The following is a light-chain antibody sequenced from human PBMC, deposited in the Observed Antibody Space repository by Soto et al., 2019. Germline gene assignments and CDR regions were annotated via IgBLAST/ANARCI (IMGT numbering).Light chain of an antibody. CDR1: RRVSSY. CDR3: QQYSSYPRT. J-gene: IGKJ1*01. CDR2: SAS. V-gene: IGKV3-20*01. Sequence: ETFFTQSPATLSLSPGDRATLTCRASRRVSSYLAWYQQKPGQAPRIVIYSASNRDTGIPDRFSGSGSGTDFTLTISRLEPEDFAVYYCQQYSSYPRTFGQGTKVDIK.